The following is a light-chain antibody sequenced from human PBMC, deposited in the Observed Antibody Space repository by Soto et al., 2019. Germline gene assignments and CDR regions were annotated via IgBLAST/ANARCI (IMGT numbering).Light chain of an antibody. CDR1: QSVSSY. V-gene: IGKV3-11*01. J-gene: IGKJ3*01. CDR3: QQRSNWPPFT. CDR2: DAS. Sequence: EIVLTQSPATLSLSPGERATLSCRASQSVSSYLAWYQQKPGQAPRLLIYDASNRATCIPARFSGSGSGTDFTLTISSLEPEDFAVYYCQQRSNWPPFTFGPGTKGDIK.